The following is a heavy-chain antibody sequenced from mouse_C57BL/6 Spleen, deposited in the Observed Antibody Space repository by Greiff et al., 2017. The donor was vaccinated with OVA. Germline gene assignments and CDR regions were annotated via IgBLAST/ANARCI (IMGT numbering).Heavy chain of an antibody. V-gene: IGHV1-64*01. Sequence: VQLQQPGAELVKPGASVKLSCKASGYTFTSYWMHWVKQRPGQGLEWIGMIHPNSGSTNYNEKFKSKATLTVDKSSSTAYMQLSSLASEDSAVYCGARRDYYSNPGDYWGQGTSVTVSS. J-gene: IGHJ4*01. CDR1: GYTFTSYW. CDR2: IHPNSGST. CDR3: ARRDYYSNPGDY. D-gene: IGHD2-5*01.